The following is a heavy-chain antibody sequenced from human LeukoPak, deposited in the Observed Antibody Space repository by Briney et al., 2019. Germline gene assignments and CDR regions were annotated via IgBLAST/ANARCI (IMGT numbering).Heavy chain of an antibody. CDR1: GYSFSTNM. J-gene: IGHJ4*02. CDR3: MSAHGY. V-gene: IGHV3-7*01. Sequence: GGSLRLSCVVSGYSFSTNMMTWVRQTPGKGLEWVATILPAGKESYRVESVKGRFTVSRDNAKNLLFLQMSSLRADDTAVYYCMSAHGYWGQGTLVTVSS. CDR2: ILPAGKES.